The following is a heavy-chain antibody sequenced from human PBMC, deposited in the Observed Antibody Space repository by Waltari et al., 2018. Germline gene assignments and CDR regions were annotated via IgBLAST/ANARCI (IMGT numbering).Heavy chain of an antibody. CDR2: KPYDGSTE. Sequence: LVESGGGVVQPGRSLRLSWSASGFSLSGFPMPWVRQAPGKGLEWVAVKPYDGSTEYYADSVKGRFTISRDSSKNTVYLQMDNLRPEDTAVYFCARDPHDLWSGSNWFDPWGQGTLVTVSS. D-gene: IGHD3-3*01. CDR3: ARDPHDLWSGSNWFDP. V-gene: IGHV3-30*04. CDR1: GFSLSGFP. J-gene: IGHJ5*02.